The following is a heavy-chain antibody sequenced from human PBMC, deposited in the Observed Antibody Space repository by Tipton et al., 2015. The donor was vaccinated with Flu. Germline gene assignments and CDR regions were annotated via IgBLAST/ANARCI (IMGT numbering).Heavy chain of an antibody. CDR1: GDSVSSNSAA. CDR2: TYYRSKWYN. CDR3: ARAYSYSNSWYGTYYFDY. D-gene: IGHD6-13*01. Sequence: GLVKPSQTLSLICAISGDSVSSNSAAWNWIRQSPSRGLEWLGRTYYRSKWYNDYAVSVKSRITINPDTSKNQFSLQLNSVTPEDTAVYYCARAYSYSNSWYGTYYFDYWGQGTLVTVSS. J-gene: IGHJ4*02. V-gene: IGHV6-1*01.